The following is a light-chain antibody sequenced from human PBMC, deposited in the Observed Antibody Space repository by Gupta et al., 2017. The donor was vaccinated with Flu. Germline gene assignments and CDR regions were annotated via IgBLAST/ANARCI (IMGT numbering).Light chain of an antibody. V-gene: IGLV1-36*01. J-gene: IGLJ3*02. CDR2: EED. CDR3: AAWDDSLTGVV. Sequence: VAISCSGSSSNGEKNAVNWYQQLPGKAPKLLIDEEDFLPSGVPGRFSGSKSGDSASLAISGLRSEDEADYYCAAWDDSLTGVVVGGGTRVTVL. CDR1: SSNGEKNA.